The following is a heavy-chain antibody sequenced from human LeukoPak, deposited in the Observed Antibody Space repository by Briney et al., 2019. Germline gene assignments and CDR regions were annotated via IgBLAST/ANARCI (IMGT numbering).Heavy chain of an antibody. J-gene: IGHJ4*02. CDR1: GGTFSSYA. Sequence: SVKVSCKASGGTFSSYAISWVRQAPGQGLEWMGGIIPIFGTANYAQKFQGRVTITTDESTSTAYMELSSLRSEDTAVYYCARGRWLPWYFDYWGQGTLVTVST. V-gene: IGHV1-69*05. CDR3: ARGRWLPWYFDY. CDR2: IIPIFGTA. D-gene: IGHD5-24*01.